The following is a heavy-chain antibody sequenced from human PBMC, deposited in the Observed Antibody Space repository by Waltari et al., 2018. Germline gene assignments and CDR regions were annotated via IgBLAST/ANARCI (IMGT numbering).Heavy chain of an antibody. J-gene: IGHJ4*02. D-gene: IGHD3-22*01. CDR2: IYYSVST. V-gene: IGHV4-39*07. CDR3: ATVDSGYLLY. Sequence: QLQLQESGPGLVKPSETLSLTCTVSGGSISSSSYYWGWIRQPPGRGLEWIGSIYYSVSTYDTPSLKSRVTISVATSKSQVSLKLSSVTAADTAVYYCATVDSGYLLYWGQGTLVTVSS. CDR1: GGSISSSSYY.